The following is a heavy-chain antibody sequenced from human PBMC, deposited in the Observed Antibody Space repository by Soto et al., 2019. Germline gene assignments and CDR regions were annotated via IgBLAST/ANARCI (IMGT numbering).Heavy chain of an antibody. D-gene: IGHD3-10*01. CDR1: GYTFTAYY. V-gene: IGHV1-2*02. CDR2: INPKFGDT. J-gene: IGHJ6*02. CDR3: ARNMDYYYGPGSGNGHGV. Sequence: QVQLVQSGAEVKEPGDSVRVSCEASGYTFTAYYIHWVRQAPGQGLEWMGWINPKFGDTTYAQDFQGRLTVTRDMSISTVYRDLSRLTSDDTAIYYCARNMDYYYGPGSGNGHGVWGQGTTVNVFS.